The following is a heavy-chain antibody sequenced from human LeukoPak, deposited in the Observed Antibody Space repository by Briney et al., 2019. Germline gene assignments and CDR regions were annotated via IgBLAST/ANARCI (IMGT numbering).Heavy chain of an antibody. CDR2: IYSGGST. Sequence: GASMRLCCAASGITVSSNYMSWVRQAPGKGLEWVSVIYSGGSTYYADSVKGRFTISRDNSKNTLYLQMNSLRAEDTAVYYCARDSSPDTPGYFDYWGQGTLVTVSS. V-gene: IGHV3-66*01. J-gene: IGHJ4*02. CDR3: ARDSSPDTPGYFDY. D-gene: IGHD6-6*01. CDR1: GITVSSNY.